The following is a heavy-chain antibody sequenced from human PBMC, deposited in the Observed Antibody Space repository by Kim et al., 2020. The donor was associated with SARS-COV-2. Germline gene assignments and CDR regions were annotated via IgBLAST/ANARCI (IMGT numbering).Heavy chain of an antibody. Sequence: SETLSLTCTVSGGSISSYYWSWIRQPPGKGLEWIGYIYYSGSTNYNPSLKSRVTISVDTSKNQFSLKLSSVTAADTAVYYCARELIEMATMGYFDYWGQGTLVTVSS. J-gene: IGHJ4*02. CDR1: GGSISSYY. V-gene: IGHV4-59*01. CDR2: IYYSGST. D-gene: IGHD5-12*01. CDR3: ARELIEMATMGYFDY.